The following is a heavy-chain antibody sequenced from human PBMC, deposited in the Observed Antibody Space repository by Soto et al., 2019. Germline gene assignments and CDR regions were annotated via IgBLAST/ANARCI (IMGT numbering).Heavy chain of an antibody. J-gene: IGHJ4*02. Sequence: EVQLVESGGGLVQPGGSLRLSCAASGFTFNHYWMSWVRQAPGKGLEWVANIRHDGSEKFYVGSVKGRFTISRDNANNSLHLQMNNPSAEDTAVYYCARVQSDWNIYPDAPVDYWGQGTLVTVSS. CDR3: ARVQSDWNIYPDAPVDY. CDR2: IRHDGSEK. CDR1: GFTFNHYW. D-gene: IGHD1-1*01. V-gene: IGHV3-7*01.